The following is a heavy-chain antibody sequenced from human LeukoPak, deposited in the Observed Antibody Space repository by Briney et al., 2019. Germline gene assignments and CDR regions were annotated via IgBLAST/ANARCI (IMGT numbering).Heavy chain of an antibody. J-gene: IGHJ4*02. V-gene: IGHV4-59*12. CDR1: GGSISSYY. CDR2: IYYSGST. CDR3: ARRVSGSHDFDY. D-gene: IGHD2-8*01. Sequence: SETLSLTCTVSGGSISSYYWSWIRQPPGKGLEWIGYIYYSGSTNYNPSLKSRVTISVDTSKNQFSLKLNSVTAADTAVYYCARRVSGSHDFDYWGQGTLVTVSS.